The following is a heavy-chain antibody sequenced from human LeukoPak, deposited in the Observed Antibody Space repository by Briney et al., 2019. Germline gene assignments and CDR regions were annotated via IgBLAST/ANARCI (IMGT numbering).Heavy chain of an antibody. CDR1: GYTFTSYG. J-gene: IGHJ6*03. D-gene: IGHD5-12*01. Sequence: EASVKVSCKASGYTFTSYGISWVRQAPGQGLEWMGWISAYNGNTNYAQKLQGRVTMTTDTSTSTAYKELRSLRSDDTAVYYCARIPGRLRADYYYYYMDVWGKGTTVTVSS. V-gene: IGHV1-18*01. CDR3: ARIPGRLRADYYYYYMDV. CDR2: ISAYNGNT.